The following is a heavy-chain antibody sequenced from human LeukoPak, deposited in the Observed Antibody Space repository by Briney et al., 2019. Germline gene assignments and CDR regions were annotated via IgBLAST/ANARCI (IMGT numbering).Heavy chain of an antibody. V-gene: IGHV3-30*01. CDR1: GFTFSSYA. CDR3: ARGGFLEWLFSYYMDV. D-gene: IGHD3-3*01. Sequence: HPGRSLRLSCAASGFTFSSYAMHWVRRAPGKGLEWVAVISYDGSNKYYADSVKGRFTISRDNPRNTLYLQMNSLRAEDTAVYYCARGGFLEWLFSYYMDVWGKGTTVTVSS. J-gene: IGHJ6*03. CDR2: ISYDGSNK.